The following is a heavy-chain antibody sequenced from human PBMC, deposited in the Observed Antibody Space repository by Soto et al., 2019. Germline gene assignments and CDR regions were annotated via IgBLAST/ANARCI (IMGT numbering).Heavy chain of an antibody. J-gene: IGHJ1*01. D-gene: IGHD6-13*01. CDR2: INWNSGSI. CDR3: VKDESINWYSGHFRH. CDR1: GFTFDDYA. Sequence: GGSLRLSCAASGFTFDDYAMHWVRQVPGKGLEWVSGINWNSGSIGYGDSVKGRFAISRDNAKNSLHLQMNSLSAEDTAFYYCVKDESINWYSGHFRHWGQGTLVTVS. V-gene: IGHV3-9*01.